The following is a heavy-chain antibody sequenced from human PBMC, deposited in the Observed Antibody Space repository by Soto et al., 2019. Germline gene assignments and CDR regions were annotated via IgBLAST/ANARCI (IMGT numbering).Heavy chain of an antibody. J-gene: IGHJ3*02. CDR3: ARDSLMIDVIDAFDI. Sequence: QVQLVQSGAEVKKPGASVKVSCNASGYTFTSYGSSWVRQAPGQGLERMGWISAYNGKTNYAQKLQGRVTMTTDTSTSTAYMELWSLRSDDTAVYYCARDSLMIDVIDAFDIWGQGTMVTVSS. V-gene: IGHV1-18*01. CDR1: GYTFTSYG. D-gene: IGHD3-22*01. CDR2: ISAYNGKT.